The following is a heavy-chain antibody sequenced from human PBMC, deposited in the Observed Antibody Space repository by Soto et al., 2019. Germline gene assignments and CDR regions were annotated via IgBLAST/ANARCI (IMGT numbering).Heavy chain of an antibody. CDR3: ARISYWVKDY. CDR1: GASVSSGSYY. V-gene: IGHV4-61*01. D-gene: IGHD2-8*02. J-gene: IGHJ4*02. CDR2: FYYTGTT. Sequence: XETLSLTCTVSGASVSSGSYYWSWIRQPPGKGLEWIGYFYYTGTTKYNPSLESRVTISADTSKNQFSLNLASVTAADTAVYYCARISYWVKDYWGQGALVTVSS.